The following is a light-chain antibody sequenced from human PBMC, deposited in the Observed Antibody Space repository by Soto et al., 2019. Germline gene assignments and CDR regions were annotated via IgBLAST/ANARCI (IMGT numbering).Light chain of an antibody. J-gene: IGLJ1*01. V-gene: IGLV2-14*01. CDR2: DVS. CDR1: SRDVGGYNY. Sequence: QSALTQPASVSGSPGQSITISCTGTSRDVGGYNYVSWYQQYPGKAPKLMIYDVSNRPSGVSNRFSGSKSGNTASLTISGLQAEDEADYYCSSFTTSSTQVFGTGTKLTVL. CDR3: SSFTTSSTQV.